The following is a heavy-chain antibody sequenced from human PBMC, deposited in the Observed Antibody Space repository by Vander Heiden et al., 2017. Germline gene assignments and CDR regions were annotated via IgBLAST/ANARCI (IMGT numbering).Heavy chain of an antibody. V-gene: IGHV3-15*07. CDR3: TTHPDVDTAIDY. CDR2: IKSKTDGGTT. D-gene: IGHD5-18*01. Sequence: EVQLVESGGGLVKPGGSLRLSCAASGFTFSNAWMNWVRQAPGKGLGWVGRIKSKTDGGTTDYAEPVKGRFTISRDDSKNTLYLQMNSPKTEDTAVYYCTTHPDVDTAIDYWGQGTLVTVSS. J-gene: IGHJ4*02. CDR1: GFTFSNAW.